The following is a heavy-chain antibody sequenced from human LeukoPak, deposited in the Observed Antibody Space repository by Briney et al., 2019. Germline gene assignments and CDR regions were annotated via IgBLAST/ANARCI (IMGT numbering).Heavy chain of an antibody. V-gene: IGHV6-1*01. CDR3: ARDHRGIAGTTPSDY. CDR1: GDSVSSNSAA. CDR2: TYYRSKWYN. D-gene: IGHD1-7*01. Sequence: SQTLSLTCAISGDSVSSNSAAWDWTRHSPSRGLEWLGKTYYRSKWYNDDAVSVKSRIANNPDTSKNQFSLQLNSVTAEDKAVYYCARDHRGIAGTTPSDYWGQGTMVTVSS. J-gene: IGHJ4*02.